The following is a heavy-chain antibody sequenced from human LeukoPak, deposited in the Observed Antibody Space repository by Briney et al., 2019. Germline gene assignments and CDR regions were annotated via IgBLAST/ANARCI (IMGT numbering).Heavy chain of an antibody. J-gene: IGHJ4*02. D-gene: IGHD3-10*01. CDR2: VDPEDGET. Sequence: ASVKVSCKVSGYTLTDYYMHWVQQAPGKGLEWMGLVDPEDGETIYAEKFQGRVTITADTSTDTAYMELSSLRSEDTAVYYCATEFMVRGVLHYWGQGTLVTVSS. V-gene: IGHV1-69-2*01. CDR1: GYTLTDYY. CDR3: ATEFMVRGVLHY.